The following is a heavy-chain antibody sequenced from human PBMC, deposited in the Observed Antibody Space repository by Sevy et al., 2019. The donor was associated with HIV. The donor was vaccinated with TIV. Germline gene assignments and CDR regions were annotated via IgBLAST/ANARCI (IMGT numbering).Heavy chain of an antibody. Sequence: GGSLRLSCAASGFTFINYAMSWVRQAPGKGLEWASVISGSGGYIYHADSVKGRFTISRDNSKNTLSLQMNSLRAEDTAVYYCAKDIRANRFNYYSMDVWGKGTTVTVSS. CDR1: GFTFINYA. D-gene: IGHD2-2*02. J-gene: IGHJ6*03. CDR2: ISGSGGYI. CDR3: AKDIRANRFNYYSMDV. V-gene: IGHV3-23*01.